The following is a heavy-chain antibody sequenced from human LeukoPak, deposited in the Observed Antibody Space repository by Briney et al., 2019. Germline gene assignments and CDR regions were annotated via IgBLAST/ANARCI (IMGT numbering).Heavy chain of an antibody. CDR2: ISSSSSYI. D-gene: IGHD3-22*01. CDR3: ARDQRYYYDSSGYYFRGGFDY. V-gene: IGHV3-21*01. J-gene: IGHJ4*02. CDR1: GFTFSSYS. Sequence: PGGSLRLSCAASGFTFSSYSMNWVHQAPGKGLEWVSSISSSSSYIYYADSVKGRFTISRDNAKNSLYLQMNSLRAEDTAVYYCARDQRYYYDSSGYYFRGGFDYWGQGTLVTVSS.